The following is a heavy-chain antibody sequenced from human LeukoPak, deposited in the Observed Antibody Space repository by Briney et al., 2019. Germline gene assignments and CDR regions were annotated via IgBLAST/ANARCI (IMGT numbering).Heavy chain of an antibody. Sequence: GSSVKVSCKASGGTFSSYAISWVRQAPGQGLEWMGGIIPIFGTANYAQKFQGRVTITADESTSTAYMELSSLRSEDTAVYYCARAPRARHDHYYYYMDVWGKGTTVTVSS. CDR1: GGTFSSYA. CDR3: ARAPRARHDHYYYYMDV. CDR2: IIPIFGTA. V-gene: IGHV1-69*01. D-gene: IGHD1-1*01. J-gene: IGHJ6*03.